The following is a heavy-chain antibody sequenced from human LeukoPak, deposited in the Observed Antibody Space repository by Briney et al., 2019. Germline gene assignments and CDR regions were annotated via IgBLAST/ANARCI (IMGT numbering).Heavy chain of an antibody. CDR3: ARVYDSRGSYLAY. J-gene: IGHJ4*02. V-gene: IGHV4-34*01. CDR1: GGSFSDYY. D-gene: IGHD3-22*01. Sequence: SETLSLTCAVYGGSFSDYYGTWIRQPPGKGLEWIGEINHSGSTNYNPSLKSRVTLSADTSKSQFSLKVNSVTAADTAVYYCARVYDSRGSYLAYWGQGTLVTVSS. CDR2: INHSGST.